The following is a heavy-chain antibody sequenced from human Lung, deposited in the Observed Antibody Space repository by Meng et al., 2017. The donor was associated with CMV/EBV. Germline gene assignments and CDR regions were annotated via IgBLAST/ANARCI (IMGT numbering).Heavy chain of an antibody. J-gene: IGHJ4*02. Sequence: VQLPESGPGRWKPSQTLSLTFTVSGGSIGSGGYYWSWIRQHPGKGLEWIGYIYYTGSTFYNPSLKSRVTISVDTSKNQFSLKLIPATAADTAVYYCAREAGRDGYATPKFDYWGQGTLVTVSS. D-gene: IGHD5-24*01. V-gene: IGHV4-31*03. CDR2: IYYTGST. CDR3: AREAGRDGYATPKFDY. CDR1: GGSIGSGGYY.